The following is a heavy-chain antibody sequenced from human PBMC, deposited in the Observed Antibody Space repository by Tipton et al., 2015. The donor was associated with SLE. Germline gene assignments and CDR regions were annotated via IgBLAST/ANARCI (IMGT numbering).Heavy chain of an antibody. Sequence: TLSLTCTVSLYSIGSGFYWDWVRQAPGKGLEWVATMYRSGTTNYNPSLKSQVTMSVDTSKNQFSLKLSSVTDVDTAVYYCARTAGRSVKLWYFDLWGRGTLVTVSS. D-gene: IGHD5-18*01. V-gene: IGHV4-38-2*02. CDR1: LYSIGSGFY. CDR2: MYRSGTT. CDR3: ARTAGRSVKLWYFDL. J-gene: IGHJ2*01.